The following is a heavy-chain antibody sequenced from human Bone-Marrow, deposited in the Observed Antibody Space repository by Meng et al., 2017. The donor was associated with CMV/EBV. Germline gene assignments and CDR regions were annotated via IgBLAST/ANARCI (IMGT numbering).Heavy chain of an antibody. Sequence: LRLSCTVSGGSISSGGYYWSWIRQHPGKGLEWIGYIYYSGSTYYNPSLKSRVTISVDTSKNQFSLKLSSVTAADTAVYYCARRSGYYYAFDYWGQGTLVTVSS. D-gene: IGHD3-22*01. V-gene: IGHV4-31*03. CDR1: GGSISSGGYY. CDR3: ARRSGYYYAFDY. J-gene: IGHJ4*02. CDR2: IYYSGST.